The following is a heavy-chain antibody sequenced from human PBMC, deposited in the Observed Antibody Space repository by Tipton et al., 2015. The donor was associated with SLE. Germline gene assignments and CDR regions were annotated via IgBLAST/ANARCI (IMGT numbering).Heavy chain of an antibody. CDR3: ARASLSGDNWYDP. CDR2: IYNSGST. V-gene: IGHV4-59*01. CDR1: VASIRSYY. Sequence: TLSLTCTVSVASIRSYYGSWTRQPPGKGLEWIGNIYNSGSTNYNPSLKSRVTMSQDTSKNQFPLKLSSATAADTAVYYCARASLSGDNWYDPGDEGPLAAFS. J-gene: IGHJ5*02. D-gene: IGHD1-1*01.